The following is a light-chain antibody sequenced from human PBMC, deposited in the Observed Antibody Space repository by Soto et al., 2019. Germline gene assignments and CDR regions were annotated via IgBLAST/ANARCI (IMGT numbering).Light chain of an antibody. V-gene: IGKV3-20*01. CDR3: QQYGSSPLT. CDR2: GAS. CDR1: QSVSSSY. Sequence: EIMLTQSPGTLSLSPGERATLSCRASQSVSSSYLAWYQQKPGQAPRLLIYGASSRATGIPDRFSGSGSGTDFTLTISRLEPEDFAVYYCQQYGSSPLTFGGGTNVEIK. J-gene: IGKJ4*01.